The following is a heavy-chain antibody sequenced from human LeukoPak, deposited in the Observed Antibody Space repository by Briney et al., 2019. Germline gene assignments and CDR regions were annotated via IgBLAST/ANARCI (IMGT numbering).Heavy chain of an antibody. V-gene: IGHV4-39*01. Sequence: SEPLSLTCTVSGGSISSSSYYWGWIRQPPGKGLEWIGSIYYSGSTYYNPSLKSRVTISVDTSKNQFSLKLSSVTAADTAVYYCARHATVIIDYWGQGTLVTVSS. CDR3: ARHATVIIDY. CDR1: GGSISSSSYY. J-gene: IGHJ4*02. CDR2: IYYSGST. D-gene: IGHD4-17*01.